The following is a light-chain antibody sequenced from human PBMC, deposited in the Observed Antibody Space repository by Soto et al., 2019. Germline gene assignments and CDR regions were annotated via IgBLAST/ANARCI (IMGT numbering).Light chain of an antibody. V-gene: IGLV8-61*01. CDR2: STN. J-gene: IGLJ3*02. CDR3: VLYMGSGISV. Sequence: QAVVTQEPSFSVSLGRTVTLTCGLSSGSVSTSYYPSWYQQTPGQAPRTLIYSTNTRSSGVPDRFSGSILGNKAALTITGAQADDESDYYCVLYMGSGISVFGGGTKVTVL. CDR1: SGSVSTSYY.